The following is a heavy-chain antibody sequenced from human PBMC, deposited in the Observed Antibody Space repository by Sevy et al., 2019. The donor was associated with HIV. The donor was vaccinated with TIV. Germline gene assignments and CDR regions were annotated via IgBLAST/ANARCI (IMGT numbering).Heavy chain of an antibody. CDR3: ARRAPYYYDSSKSALLSYYFDY. CDR2: VNHGGRT. J-gene: IGHJ4*02. Sequence: SETLSLTCAVYSGSFSGFYWTWLRQSPEKGLEWIGEVNHGGRTTYNPSLESRVTISIDTSKNQFSLKLASVTAADTAVYFCARRAPYYYDSSKSALLSYYFDYWGRGTTVTVSS. CDR1: SGSFSGFY. D-gene: IGHD3-16*01. V-gene: IGHV4-34*01.